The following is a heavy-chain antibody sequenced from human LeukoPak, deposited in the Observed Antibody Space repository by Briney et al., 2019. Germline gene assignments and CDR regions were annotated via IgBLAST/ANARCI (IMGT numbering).Heavy chain of an antibody. D-gene: IGHD6-13*01. CDR1: GFTFSSYS. CDR3: ARDSAAAGTSDY. Sequence: GGSLRLSCAASGFTFSSYSMNWVRQAPGKGLEWVSSISSSSSYIYYADSVKGRFTISRDNAKNSLYLQMNSLRAEDTAVYYCARDSAAAGTSDYWGQGTLVTVSS. CDR2: ISSSSSYI. J-gene: IGHJ4*02. V-gene: IGHV3-21*01.